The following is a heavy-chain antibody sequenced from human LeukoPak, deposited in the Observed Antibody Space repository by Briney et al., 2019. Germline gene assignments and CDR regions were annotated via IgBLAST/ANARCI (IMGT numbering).Heavy chain of an antibody. CDR2: ISYDGSNK. CDR3: ARGERDYYYYYMDV. J-gene: IGHJ6*03. V-gene: IGHV3-30*03. D-gene: IGHD1-26*01. Sequence: GGSLRLSCAASGFTFSSYGIHWVRQAPGKGLEWVAVISYDGSNKYYADSVKGRFTISRDNSKNTLYLQMNSLRAEDTAVYYCARGERDYYYYYMDVWGKGTTVTVSS. CDR1: GFTFSSYG.